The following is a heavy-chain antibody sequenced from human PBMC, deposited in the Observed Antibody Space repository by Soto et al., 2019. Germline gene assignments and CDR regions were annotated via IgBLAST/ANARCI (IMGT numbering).Heavy chain of an antibody. CDR3: AKDYGDYYYYGMDV. CDR1: GFTFSSYG. V-gene: IGHV3-30*18. D-gene: IGHD4-17*01. CDR2: ISYDGSNK. J-gene: IGHJ6*02. Sequence: GGSLRLSCAASGFTFSSYGMHWVRQAPGKGLEWVAVISYDGSNKYYADSVKGRFTISRDNSKNTLYLQMNSLRAEDTAVYYCAKDYGDYYYYGMDVWGQGTTVTVPS.